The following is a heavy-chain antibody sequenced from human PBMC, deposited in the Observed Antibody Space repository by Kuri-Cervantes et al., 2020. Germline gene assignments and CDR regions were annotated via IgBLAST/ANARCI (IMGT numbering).Heavy chain of an antibody. V-gene: IGHV3-7*01. CDR1: GFTFSSYW. D-gene: IGHD3-3*01. CDR3: AKVGFWSGYYGMDV. Sequence: GGSLKISCAASGFTFSSYWMHWVRQAPGKGLEWVANIKQDGSEKYYVDSVKGRFTISRDNAKNSLYLQMNSLRAEDTAVYYCAKVGFWSGYYGMDVWGQGTTVTVSS. J-gene: IGHJ6*02. CDR2: IKQDGSEK.